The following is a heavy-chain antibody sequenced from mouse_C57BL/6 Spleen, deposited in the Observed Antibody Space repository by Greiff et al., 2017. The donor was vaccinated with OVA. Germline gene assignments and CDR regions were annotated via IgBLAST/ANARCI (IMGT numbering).Heavy chain of an antibody. CDR3: ARGGNYEGTWFAY. CDR1: GYAFSSSW. J-gene: IGHJ3*01. D-gene: IGHD2-1*01. CDR2: IYPGDGDT. V-gene: IGHV1-82*01. Sequence: VQGVESGPELVKPGASVKISCKASGYAFSSSWMNWVKQRPGKGLEWIGRIYPGDGDTNYNGKFKGKATLTADKSSSTAYMQLSSLTSEDSAVYFCARGGNYEGTWFAYWGQGTLVTVSA.